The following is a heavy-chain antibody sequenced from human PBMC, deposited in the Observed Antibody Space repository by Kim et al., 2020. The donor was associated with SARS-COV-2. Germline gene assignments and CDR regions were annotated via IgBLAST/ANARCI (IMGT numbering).Heavy chain of an antibody. D-gene: IGHD3-10*01. CDR3: ARSIITMVRGVQRRSNWFDP. V-gene: IGHV1-46*01. CDR2: INPSGGST. Sequence: ASVKVSCKASGYTFTSYYMHWVRQAPGQGLEWMGIINPSGGSTSYAQKFQGRVTMTRDTSTSTVYMELSSLRSEDTAVYYCARSIITMVRGVQRRSNWFDPWGQGTLVTVSS. CDR1: GYTFTSYY. J-gene: IGHJ5*02.